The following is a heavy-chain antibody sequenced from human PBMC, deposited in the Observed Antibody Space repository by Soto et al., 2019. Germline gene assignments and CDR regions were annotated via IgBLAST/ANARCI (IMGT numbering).Heavy chain of an antibody. D-gene: IGHD3-16*01. CDR2: IYYSGST. CDR1: GGSVSSGGYY. V-gene: IGHV4-31*03. J-gene: IGHJ4*02. CDR3: ARDNLHFGFDY. Sequence: QVQLQESGPGLVKPSQTLSLTCTVSGGSVSSGGYYWSWIRQHPGKGLEWIGYIYYSGSTYYNPSLKSRVTISLDTSKNQFSLKLSSVTAADTAVYYCARDNLHFGFDYWGQGTLVTVSS.